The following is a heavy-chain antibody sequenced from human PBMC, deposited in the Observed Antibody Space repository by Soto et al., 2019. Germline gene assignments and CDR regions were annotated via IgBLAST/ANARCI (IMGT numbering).Heavy chain of an antibody. CDR1: GDSISSSTYY. Sequence: SDTLSLTCTVSGDSISSSTYYWGGIRQPPGKWLGWIGSIYYIGSAYYSPSLKSRVTISAATSKNQFSLSLITVTVRDTATYFCARGPQYWGQGKLVTVS. CDR3: ARGPQY. J-gene: IGHJ4*02. CDR2: IYYIGSA. V-gene: IGHV4-39*01.